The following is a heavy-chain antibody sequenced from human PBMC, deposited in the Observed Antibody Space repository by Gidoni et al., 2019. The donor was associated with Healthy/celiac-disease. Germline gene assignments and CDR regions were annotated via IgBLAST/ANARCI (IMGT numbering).Heavy chain of an antibody. CDR2: IIPIFGTA. CDR3: ARSIEYSSSPDPYYYGMDV. D-gene: IGHD6-6*01. J-gene: IGHJ6*02. Sequence: QVQLVQSGAEVKKPGSSVKVSCKASGCPFRSYAISWVRQAPGQGLEWLGGIIPIFGTANYAQKFQGRVTITADKSTSTAYMELSSLRSEDTAVYYCARSIEYSSSPDPYYYGMDVWGQGTTVTVSS. CDR1: GCPFRSYA. V-gene: IGHV1-69*06.